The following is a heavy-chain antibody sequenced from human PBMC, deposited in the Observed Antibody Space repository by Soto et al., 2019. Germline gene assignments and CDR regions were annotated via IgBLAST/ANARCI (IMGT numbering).Heavy chain of an antibody. CDR1: GGSISSYY. CDR2: IYYSGST. J-gene: IGHJ3*02. Sequence: SETLSLTCTVSGGSISSYYWSWIRQPPGKGLEWIGYIYYSGSTNYNPSLKSRVTISVDTSKNQFSLKLSSVTAADTAVYYCARKQLWSPFDIWGQGKMVTVSS. V-gene: IGHV4-59*01. D-gene: IGHD5-18*01. CDR3: ARKQLWSPFDI.